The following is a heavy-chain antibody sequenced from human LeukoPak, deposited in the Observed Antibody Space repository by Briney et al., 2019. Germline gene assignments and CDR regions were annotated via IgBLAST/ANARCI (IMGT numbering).Heavy chain of an antibody. V-gene: IGHV3-30-3*02. CDR3: AKQDLSLDT. J-gene: IGHJ5*02. Sequence: GSLRLSCAVSGFTFSTYTMPWVRQAPGKGLEWVAVIEYDEVNKYYADSVKGRFTISRDNSKNTLYLQMNSLRTEDTAVYYCAKQDLSLDTWGQGTLVTVSS. CDR1: GFTFSTYT. CDR2: IEYDEVNK.